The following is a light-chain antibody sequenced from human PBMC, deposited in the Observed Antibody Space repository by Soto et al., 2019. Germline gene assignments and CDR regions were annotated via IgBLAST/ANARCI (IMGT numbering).Light chain of an antibody. Sequence: QSVLTQPHSASGTPGQRVTISCSGSSSNIGSNYVYWYQQLPGTAPKLLIYRNNQRPSGVPDRFSGSKSGTSASLDISGLRSEDEADYYCAAWDDSLKVFGTGTKVTVL. CDR1: SSNIGSNY. V-gene: IGLV1-47*01. J-gene: IGLJ1*01. CDR2: RNN. CDR3: AAWDDSLKV.